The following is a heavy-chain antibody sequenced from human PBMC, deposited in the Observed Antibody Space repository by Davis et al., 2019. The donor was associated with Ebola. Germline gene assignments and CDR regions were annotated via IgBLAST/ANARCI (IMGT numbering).Heavy chain of an antibody. D-gene: IGHD6-13*01. Sequence: AASVKVSCKASGYTFTGYYMHWVRQAPGQGLEWMGRINPNSGGTNYAQKFQGRVTMTRDTSISTAYMELSRLRSDDTAVYYCARDYPGFSSSVVVREDWFDPWGQGTLVTVSS. V-gene: IGHV1-2*06. J-gene: IGHJ5*02. CDR3: ARDYPGFSSSVVVREDWFDP. CDR1: GYTFTGYY. CDR2: INPNSGGT.